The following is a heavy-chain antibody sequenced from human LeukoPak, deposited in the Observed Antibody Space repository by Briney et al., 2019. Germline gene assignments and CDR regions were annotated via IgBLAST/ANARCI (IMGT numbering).Heavy chain of an antibody. CDR3: ARDNPIHGSGSLIDY. V-gene: IGHV4-30-4*01. CDR1: GGSISSGDYY. CDR2: IYYSGST. D-gene: IGHD3-10*01. J-gene: IGHJ4*02. Sequence: SETLSLTCTVSGGSISSGDYYWSWIRQPPGKGLEWIGYIYYSGSTYYNPSLKSRVTISVDTSKNQFSLKLSSVTAADTAVYYCARDNPIHGSGSLIDYWGQGTLVTVSS.